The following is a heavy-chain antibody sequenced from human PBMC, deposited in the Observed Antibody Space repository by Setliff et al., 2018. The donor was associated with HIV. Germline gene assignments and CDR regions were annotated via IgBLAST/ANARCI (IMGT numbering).Heavy chain of an antibody. CDR3: ARVTTSGRGSYLY. V-gene: IGHV1-69*05. CDR1: GGTFSSYA. CDR2: IIPIFGTA. J-gene: IGHJ4*02. Sequence: VASVKVSCKASGGTFSSYAISWVRQAPGQGLEWMGGIIPIFGTANYAQKFQGRVTITTDESTYTAYMELSSLTSEDTAVYYRARVTTSGRGSYLYWGQGTLVTVSS. D-gene: IGHD1-26*01.